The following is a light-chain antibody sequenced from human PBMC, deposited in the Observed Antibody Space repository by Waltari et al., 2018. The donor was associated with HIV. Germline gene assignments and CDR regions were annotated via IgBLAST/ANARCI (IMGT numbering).Light chain of an antibody. CDR1: QSISSY. J-gene: IGKJ1*01. V-gene: IGKV1-39*01. CDR3: QQSYSTPRT. Sequence: DIQMTQSPSSLSASVGDRVTITCRASQSISSYLNWYQQKPGKAPKLLIYAASSLQRWVPSRFSGSGSETDFTRTISSLQPEYFATYYCQQSYSTPRTFGQVTKVEIK. CDR2: AAS.